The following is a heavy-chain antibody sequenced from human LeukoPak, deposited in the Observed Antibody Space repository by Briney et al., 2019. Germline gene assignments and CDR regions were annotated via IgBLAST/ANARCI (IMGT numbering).Heavy chain of an antibody. CDR1: GVSISSGYYY. Sequence: SQTLSLTCTVSGVSISSGYYYWTWIHQPPGKGLEWIGYIHYSGTTYYEPSLKSRLIISADRSKNQFSLRLSSVTAADTAVFYCARAGGYGDYPGLFDYWGQGILVTVSS. J-gene: IGHJ4*02. CDR2: IHYSGTT. CDR3: ARAGGYGDYPGLFDY. D-gene: IGHD4-17*01. V-gene: IGHV4-30-4*01.